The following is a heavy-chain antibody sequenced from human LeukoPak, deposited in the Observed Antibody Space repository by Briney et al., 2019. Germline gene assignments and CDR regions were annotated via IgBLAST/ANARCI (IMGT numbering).Heavy chain of an antibody. CDR1: GYSFTSYW. Sequence: GESLKISCKGSGYSFTSYWIGWVRQMPGKGLEWMGIIYPGDSDTRYSPSFQGQVTISADKSISTAYLQRSSLKASDTAMYYCARGDYDILTGYYPYYFDYWGQGTLVTVSS. J-gene: IGHJ4*02. D-gene: IGHD3-9*01. CDR2: IYPGDSDT. V-gene: IGHV5-51*01. CDR3: ARGDYDILTGYYPYYFDY.